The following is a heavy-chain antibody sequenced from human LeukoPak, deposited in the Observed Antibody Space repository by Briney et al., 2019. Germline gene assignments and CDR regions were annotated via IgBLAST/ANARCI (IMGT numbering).Heavy chain of an antibody. V-gene: IGHV4-30-4*08. Sequence: SETLSLTCTVSGGSISSGDYYWSWIRQPPGKGLEWIGYIYYSGSTYHNPSLKSRVTILVDTSKNQFSLKLSSVTAADTAVYYCAGGANFYRDYSEDGVGFQHWGQGTLVTVSS. CDR1: GGSISSGDYY. D-gene: IGHD4-23*01. J-gene: IGHJ1*01. CDR2: IYYSGST. CDR3: AGGANFYRDYSEDGVGFQH.